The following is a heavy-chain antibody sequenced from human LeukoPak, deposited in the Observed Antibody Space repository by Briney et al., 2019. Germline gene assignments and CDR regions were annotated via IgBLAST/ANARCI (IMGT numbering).Heavy chain of an antibody. CDR3: ARDDYYGSGSHDY. CDR2: INPNSGGT. V-gene: IGHV1-2*06. CDR1: GYTFTGYY. J-gene: IGHJ4*02. D-gene: IGHD3-10*01. Sequence: ASVKVSCKASGYTFTGYYMHWVRQAPGQGLEWMGRINPNSGGTNYAQKFQGRVTMTRDTSISTAYMELSRLRSDDTAVYYCARDDYYGSGSHDYWGQGTQVTVSS.